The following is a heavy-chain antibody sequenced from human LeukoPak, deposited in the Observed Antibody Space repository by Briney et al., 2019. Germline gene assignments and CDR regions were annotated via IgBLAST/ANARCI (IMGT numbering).Heavy chain of an antibody. J-gene: IGHJ6*03. CDR2: TNPDGSST. CDR3: ARELDHYYYYYMDV. Sequence: PGGSLRLSCAASGFTFSTYWMHWVRQGPGKGLVWVSRTNPDGSSTSYADSVKGRFTISRDNAKNTVYLQMNSLRAEDTAVYYCARELDHYYYYYMDVWGKGTTVTVSS. CDR1: GFTFSTYW. V-gene: IGHV3-74*01. D-gene: IGHD1-1*01.